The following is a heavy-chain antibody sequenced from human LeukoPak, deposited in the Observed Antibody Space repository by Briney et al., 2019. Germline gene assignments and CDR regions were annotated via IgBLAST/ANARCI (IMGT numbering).Heavy chain of an antibody. D-gene: IGHD2-2*01. Sequence: SETLSLTCTVSGGSISIYYWSWIRQPPGKGLEWIGYIYYSGSTNYNPSLKSRVTISVDTSKNQFSLKLSSVTAADTAVYYCARRAYCSSTRCYYSSTSGFDPWGQGTLVTVSS. CDR1: GGSISIYY. CDR3: ARRAYCSSTRCYYSSTSGFDP. CDR2: IYYSGST. J-gene: IGHJ5*02. V-gene: IGHV4-59*08.